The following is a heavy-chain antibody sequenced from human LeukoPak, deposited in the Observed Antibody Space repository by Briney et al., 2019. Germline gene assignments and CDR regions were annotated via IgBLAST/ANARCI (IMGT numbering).Heavy chain of an antibody. D-gene: IGHD5-12*01. CDR2: ISYDGSNK. Sequence: GGSLRLSCAASGFTFSSYAMHWVRQAPGKGLEWVAVISYDGSNKYFADSVKGRFTISRDNSKNTLYLQMNSLRAEDTAVYYCAREMESSGYDHYYYYYGMDVWGQGTTVTVSS. CDR3: AREMESSGYDHYYYYYGMDV. CDR1: GFTFSSYA. V-gene: IGHV3-30-3*01. J-gene: IGHJ6*02.